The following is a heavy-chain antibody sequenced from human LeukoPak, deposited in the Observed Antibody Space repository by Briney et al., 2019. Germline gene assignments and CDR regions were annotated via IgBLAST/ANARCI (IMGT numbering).Heavy chain of an antibody. CDR3: AKDRDTDYTKTHPFDY. CDR1: GFTFDDYA. J-gene: IGHJ4*02. Sequence: GGSLRLSCAASGFTFDDYAMHWVRQAPGKGLEWVSGISWNSGSIGYADSVKGRFTISRDNAKNSLYLQMNSLRAEDTAVYYCAKDRDTDYTKTHPFDYWGQGTLVTVSS. CDR2: ISWNSGSI. V-gene: IGHV3-9*01. D-gene: IGHD4-11*01.